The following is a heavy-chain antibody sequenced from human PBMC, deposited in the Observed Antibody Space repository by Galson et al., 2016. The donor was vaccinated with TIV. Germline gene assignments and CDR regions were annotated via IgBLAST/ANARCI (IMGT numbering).Heavy chain of an antibody. V-gene: IGHV4-30-4*01. CDR2: IYYSGNT. Sequence: TLSLACAVSGCSISKGDYSWSWIRLLPGKGPECIGYIYYSGNTNYNPSLESRFTIAVDRSNNQFSLKLRPVTPADTAVYYCARVGLKFDYGLDVWGQGTTVTVSS. CDR3: ARVGLKFDYGLDV. J-gene: IGHJ6*02. CDR1: GCSISKGDYS. D-gene: IGHD3-10*01.